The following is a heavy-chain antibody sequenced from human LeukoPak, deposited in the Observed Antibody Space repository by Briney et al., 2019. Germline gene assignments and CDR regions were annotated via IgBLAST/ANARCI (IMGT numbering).Heavy chain of an antibody. CDR3: VRRAGYLDL. CDR2: IDHSGNT. Sequence: SETLSLTCGVSDYSINSGHHWAWIRQPPGNGLEWVGSIDHSGNTYYNASLRGRVAISVDTSKNKLSLKLTSVTAADTAVYYCVRRAGYLDLWGQGTQVTVSS. J-gene: IGHJ5*02. CDR1: DYSINSGHH. D-gene: IGHD5-18*01. V-gene: IGHV4-38-2*01.